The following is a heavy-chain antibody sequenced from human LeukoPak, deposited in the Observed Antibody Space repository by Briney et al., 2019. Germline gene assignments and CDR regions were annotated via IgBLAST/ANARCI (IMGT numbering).Heavy chain of an antibody. Sequence: SETLSLTCTVSGDSISSYYWSWIRQPAGKGLEWIGRIYASGSTNYNPSLKSRVTMSVDTPKNQFSLKLSSVTAADTAVYYCAVSYYYGSGSYYWTDAFDIWGQGTMVTVSS. CDR1: GDSISSYY. CDR3: AVSYYYGSGSYYWTDAFDI. D-gene: IGHD3-10*01. J-gene: IGHJ3*02. CDR2: IYASGST. V-gene: IGHV4-4*07.